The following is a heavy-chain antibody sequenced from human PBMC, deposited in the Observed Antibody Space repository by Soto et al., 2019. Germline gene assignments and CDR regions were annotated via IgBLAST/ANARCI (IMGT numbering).Heavy chain of an antibody. CDR2: ISGSGTST. J-gene: IGHJ4*02. CDR3: ARSLSALFSVGDFNY. Sequence: EVHLLESGGGLVQPGGSLRLSCAASGFTFSRYALNWVRQAPGKGIEWVAEISGSGTSTYYAPSVKGRFIISSDSSKNTFYLRMNSMRAGDTAMYYCARSLSALFSVGDFNYWGQGALVTVSS. V-gene: IGHV3-23*01. D-gene: IGHD2-2*01. CDR1: GFTFSRYA.